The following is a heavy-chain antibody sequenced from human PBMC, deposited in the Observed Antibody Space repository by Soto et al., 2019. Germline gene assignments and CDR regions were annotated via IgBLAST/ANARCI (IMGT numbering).Heavy chain of an antibody. CDR3: ARRAETNGWNGFGADKYYFDF. J-gene: IGHJ4*02. Sequence: DSAKVSWKASGYTFTSYYIYWVRQATGEGLEWMGWMNPNTGNSAYAQKFQGRVTVTSDTSINTVHMELSSLRSEDTAVYYCARRAETNGWNGFGADKYYFDFWGQGTLVTVSS. D-gene: IGHD1-1*01. V-gene: IGHV1-8*01. CDR1: GYTFTSYY. CDR2: MNPNTGNS.